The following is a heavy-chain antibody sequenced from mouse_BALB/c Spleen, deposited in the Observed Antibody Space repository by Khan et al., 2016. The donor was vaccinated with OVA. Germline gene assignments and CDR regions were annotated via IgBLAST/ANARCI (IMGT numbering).Heavy chain of an antibody. CDR1: GYTFTNYG. D-gene: IGHD2-10*01. CDR2: INTYTGEP. CDR3: ARPPYFSYTLDH. Sequence: QVQLVQSGPELKKPGETVKISCKASGYTFTNYGMNWVKQSPGKALKWMGWINTYTGEPPYADDFQGRFAFSLDTSASTAYLQLSNLKNEDTATYFCARPPYFSYTLDHWGQGTSVTVSS. V-gene: IGHV9-3-1*01. J-gene: IGHJ4*01.